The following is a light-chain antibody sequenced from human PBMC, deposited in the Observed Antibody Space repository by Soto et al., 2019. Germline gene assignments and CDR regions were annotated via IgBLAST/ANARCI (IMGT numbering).Light chain of an antibody. J-gene: IGKJ4*01. CDR2: AAP. CDR1: QSVSGYY. V-gene: IGKV3-20*01. Sequence: EIVFTQSPGALSLSPGERATLSCRASQSVSGYYLACYQQKPGHAPSLLIYAAPSRATGIPDRFSGGGSGTAFTLTIISLEPEDFAVYYCQQYGSSRLTFGGGTKVDI. CDR3: QQYGSSRLT.